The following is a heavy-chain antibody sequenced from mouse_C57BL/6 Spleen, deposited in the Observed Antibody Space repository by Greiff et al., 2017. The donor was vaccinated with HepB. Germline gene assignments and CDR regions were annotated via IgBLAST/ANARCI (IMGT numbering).Heavy chain of an antibody. CDR2: INYDGSST. CDR3: ARASITTVVLDY. J-gene: IGHJ2*01. V-gene: IGHV5-16*01. Sequence: EVQVVESEGGLVQPGSSMKLSCTASGFTFSDYYMAWVRQVPEKGLEWVANINYDGSSTYYLDSLKSRFIISRDNAKNILYLQMSSLKSEDTATYYCARASITTVVLDYWGQGTTLTVSS. CDR1: GFTFSDYY. D-gene: IGHD1-1*01.